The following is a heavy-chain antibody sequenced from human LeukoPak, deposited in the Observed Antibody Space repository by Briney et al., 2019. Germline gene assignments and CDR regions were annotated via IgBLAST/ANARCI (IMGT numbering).Heavy chain of an antibody. J-gene: IGHJ4*02. D-gene: IGHD1-26*01. CDR1: GFTFSIYW. CDR3: AKGARIVGATIRVRFDY. Sequence: GGSLRLSCAASGFTFSIYWMNWVRQAPGKGLEWVASIKQDGGEKYYVDSVKGRFTISRDNAKNTLYLQMNSLRAEDTAVYYCAKGARIVGATIRVRFDYWGQGTLVTVSS. V-gene: IGHV3-7*03. CDR2: IKQDGGEK.